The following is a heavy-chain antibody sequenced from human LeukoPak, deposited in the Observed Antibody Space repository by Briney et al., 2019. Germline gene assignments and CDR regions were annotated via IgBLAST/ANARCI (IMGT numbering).Heavy chain of an antibody. CDR3: AKGAYSSGWNDLDY. CDR1: GFTLSSYA. J-gene: IGHJ4*02. D-gene: IGHD6-19*01. V-gene: IGHV3-23*01. CDR2: ISGSGGST. Sequence: GGSLRLSCAASGFTLSSYAMAWVRQAPGKGLEWVSAISGSGGSTYYADSVKGRFTISRDNSKNTLYLQMNSLRAEDTAVYYCAKGAYSSGWNDLDYWGQGTLATVSS.